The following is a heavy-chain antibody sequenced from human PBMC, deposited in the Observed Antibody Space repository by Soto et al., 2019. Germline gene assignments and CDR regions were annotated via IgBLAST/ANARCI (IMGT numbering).Heavy chain of an antibody. CDR2: IYPGDFDT. J-gene: IGHJ6*02. CDR3: ARQGSNGAYYYYGMDV. V-gene: IGHV5-51*01. D-gene: IGHD3-16*01. CDR1: GYRFSSYW. Sequence: PGESLKISCKGSGYRFSSYWIAWVRQMPGKGLEWMGIIYPGDFDTRYSPSFEGQVTISADKSDSTAYLQWSSLKASDTAMYYCARQGSNGAYYYYGMDVWGQGTTVTVSS.